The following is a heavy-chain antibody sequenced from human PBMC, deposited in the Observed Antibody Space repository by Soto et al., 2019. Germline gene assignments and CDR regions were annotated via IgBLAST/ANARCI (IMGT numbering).Heavy chain of an antibody. Sequence: PSQTLSLTCAISGDSVSSNRAAWNWIRQSPSRGLEWLGRTYYRSKWYNDYALFVKSRISINPDTSKNQLSLHLNSVTPDDTAVYYCARDPPDFHSAFDFWGQGTPVTVSS. V-gene: IGHV6-1*01. J-gene: IGHJ4*02. D-gene: IGHD4-4*01. CDR2: TYYRSKWYN. CDR3: ARDPPDFHSAFDF. CDR1: GDSVSSNRAA.